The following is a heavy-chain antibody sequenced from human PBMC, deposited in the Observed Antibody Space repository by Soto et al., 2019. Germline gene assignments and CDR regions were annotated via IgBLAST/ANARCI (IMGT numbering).Heavy chain of an antibody. CDR1: GFTFSSYS. CDR3: AREAYYYDSRGYYPDY. CDR2: ISSSSSYI. Sequence: GGSLRLSCAASGFTFSSYSMNWVRQAPGKGLEWVSSISSSSSYIYYADSVKGRFTISRDNATNSLYLQMNSLRAEDTAVYYCAREAYYYDSRGYYPDYWGQGTLVTVSS. V-gene: IGHV3-21*01. D-gene: IGHD3-22*01. J-gene: IGHJ4*02.